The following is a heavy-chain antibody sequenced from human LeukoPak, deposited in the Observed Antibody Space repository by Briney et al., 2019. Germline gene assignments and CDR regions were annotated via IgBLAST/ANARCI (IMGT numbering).Heavy chain of an antibody. D-gene: IGHD7-27*01. J-gene: IGHJ3*01. Sequence: ASVKVSCKASGYTFTSYDINWVRQATGQGLEWMGWMNPNSGNTGYAQKFQGRVTMTEDTSTDTAYMELSSLRSEDTAVYYCARADNWGGAKGDWGQGTMVTVSS. CDR2: MNPNSGNT. CDR1: GYTFTSYD. V-gene: IGHV1-8*02. CDR3: ARADNWGGAKGD.